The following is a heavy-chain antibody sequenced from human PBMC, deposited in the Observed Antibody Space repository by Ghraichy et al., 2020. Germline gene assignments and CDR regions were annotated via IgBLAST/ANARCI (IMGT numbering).Heavy chain of an antibody. D-gene: IGHD6-19*01. CDR1: GYSISSAYY. V-gene: IGHV4-38-2*02. Sequence: SETLSLTCTVSGYSISSAYYWGWIRQPPGKGLEWIGSIYHSGSAYYNPSLRSRVTLSVDTSKNQFSLRLDSVTAADTAVYYCARDEHWLLDYWGQGTLVTVSS. CDR3: ARDEHWLLDY. CDR2: IYHSGSA. J-gene: IGHJ4*02.